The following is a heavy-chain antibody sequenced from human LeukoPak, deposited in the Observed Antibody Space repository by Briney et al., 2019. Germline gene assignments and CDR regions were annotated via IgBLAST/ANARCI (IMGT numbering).Heavy chain of an antibody. CDR1: GFTFSSYA. J-gene: IGHJ6*02. V-gene: IGHV3-30*04. Sequence: GGSLRLSCAASGFTFSSYAMHWVRQAPGKGLEWVAGISYDGSNKYYADSVKGRFTISRDNSKNTLYLQMNSLRAEDTAVYYCARDGAYYYGSGSYCTDYYYYGMDVWGQGTTVTVSS. D-gene: IGHD3-10*01. CDR2: ISYDGSNK. CDR3: ARDGAYYYGSGSYCTDYYYYGMDV.